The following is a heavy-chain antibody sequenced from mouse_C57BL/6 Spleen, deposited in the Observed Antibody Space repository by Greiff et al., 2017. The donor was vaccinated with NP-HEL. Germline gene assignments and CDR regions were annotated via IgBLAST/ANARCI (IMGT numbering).Heavy chain of an antibody. CDR2: IDPETGGT. D-gene: IGHD2-4*01. J-gene: IGHJ4*01. V-gene: IGHV1-15*01. Sequence: VQLQQSGAELVRPGASVTLSCKASGYTFTDYEMHWVKQTPVHGLEWIGAIDPETGGTAYNQKFKGKAILTADKSSSTAYMELRSLTSEDSAVYYCTRAGLRGIGYAMDYWGQGTSVTVSS. CDR1: GYTFTDYE. CDR3: TRAGLRGIGYAMDY.